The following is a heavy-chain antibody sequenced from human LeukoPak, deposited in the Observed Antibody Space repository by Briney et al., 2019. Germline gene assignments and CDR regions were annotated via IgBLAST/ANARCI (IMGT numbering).Heavy chain of an antibody. J-gene: IGHJ4*02. CDR1: GVSISTSEW. D-gene: IGHD3-9*01. V-gene: IGHV4-4*02. Sequence: SETLSLTCAVSGVSISTSEWWIWVRQPPGQGMEWIGEIDRDGRSRYNPSLKSRVTMSIDYSKNQFSLKVSSVTAADTATYYCGKTDIYFNPIDYWGPGSLVTGSA. CDR2: IDRDGRS. CDR3: GKTDIYFNPIDY.